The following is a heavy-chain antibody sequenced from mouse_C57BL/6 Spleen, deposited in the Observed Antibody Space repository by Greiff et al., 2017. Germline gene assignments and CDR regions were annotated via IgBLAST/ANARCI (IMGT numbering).Heavy chain of an antibody. D-gene: IGHD6-1*01. CDR1: GYTFTSYT. Sequence: QVQLQQSGAELVRPGASVKMSCKASGYTFTSYTMHWVKQRPGQGLEWIGLINPSSGYTTYNQKFKDTSTLTADKTSSTAYMQLISLASEASSVYSCARKNPSFDYWGQGTTLTVSS. V-gene: IGHV1-4*01. CDR3: ARKNPSFDY. J-gene: IGHJ2*01. CDR2: INPSSGYT.